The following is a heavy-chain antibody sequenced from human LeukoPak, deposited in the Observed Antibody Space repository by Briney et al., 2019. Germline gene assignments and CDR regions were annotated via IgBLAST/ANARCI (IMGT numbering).Heavy chain of an antibody. V-gene: IGHV1-18*01. D-gene: IGHD1-14*01. CDR2: ISAYNGNT. J-gene: IGHJ6*02. CDR3: ARGRSSRTSPVYTMDV. CDR1: GYTFTSYG. Sequence: ASVKVSCKASGYTFTSYGISWVRQAPGQGLEWMGWISAYNGNTNYAQKLQGRVTMTTDTSTSTAYMELRRLTSDDTAVYFCARGRSSRTSPVYTMDVWGQGTTVTVSS.